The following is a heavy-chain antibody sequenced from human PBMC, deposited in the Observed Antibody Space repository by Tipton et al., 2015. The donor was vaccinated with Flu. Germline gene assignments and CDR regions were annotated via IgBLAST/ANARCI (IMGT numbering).Heavy chain of an antibody. CDR3: AMGDGDSDY. Sequence: LRLSCTVSGGSISSYYWSWIRQPPGKGLEWIGYIYYSGSTNYNPSLKSRVTISVDTSKNQFSLKLSSVTAADTAVYYCAMGDGDSDYWGRGTLVTVSS. J-gene: IGHJ4*02. CDR2: IYYSGST. V-gene: IGHV4-59*01. CDR1: GGSISSYY. D-gene: IGHD4-17*01.